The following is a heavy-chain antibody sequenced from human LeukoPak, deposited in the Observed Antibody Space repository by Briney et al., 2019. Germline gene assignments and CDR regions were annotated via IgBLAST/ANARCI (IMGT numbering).Heavy chain of an antibody. D-gene: IGHD3-22*01. Sequence: GGSLRLSCAASGFTFSDHYMDWVRQAPGKGLEWVGRSRNKANSYTTEYAASVKGRFTISRDDSRNSLYLQMNSLKTEDTAVYYCATTNYYDSSGGLFDYWGQGALVTVSS. CDR1: GFTFSDHY. CDR3: ATTNYYDSSGGLFDY. J-gene: IGHJ4*02. V-gene: IGHV3-72*01. CDR2: SRNKANSYTT.